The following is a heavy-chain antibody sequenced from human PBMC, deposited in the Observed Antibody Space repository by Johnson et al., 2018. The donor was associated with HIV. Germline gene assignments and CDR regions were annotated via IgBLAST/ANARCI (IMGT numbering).Heavy chain of an antibody. CDR3: ASTIDIVPTGRSYDAFDI. J-gene: IGHJ3*02. Sequence: VQLVESGGGLVKPGGSLRLSCAASGFTFSNAWMSWVRQAPGKGLEWVGRIRGRANTYATAYAASLKGSFTISREHSTNTSYLQMNSLTPEDTAVYYCASTIDIVPTGRSYDAFDIWGQGTLVTVSS. CDR2: IRGRANTYAT. D-gene: IGHD5-12*01. V-gene: IGHV3-73*01. CDR1: GFTFSNAW.